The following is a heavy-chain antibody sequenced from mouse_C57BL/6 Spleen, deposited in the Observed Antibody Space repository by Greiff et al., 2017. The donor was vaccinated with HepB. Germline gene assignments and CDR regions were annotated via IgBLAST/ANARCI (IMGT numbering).Heavy chain of an antibody. CDR2: INPSSGYT. CDR1: GYTFTSYT. D-gene: IGHD1-1*01. Sequence: VQLQESGAELARPGASVKMSCKASGYTFTSYTMHWVKQRPGQGLEWIGYINPSSGYTKYNQKFKDKATLTADKSSSTAYMQLSSLTSEDSAVYYCARCLFITTVVAPFDYWGQGTTLTVSS. V-gene: IGHV1-4*01. CDR3: ARCLFITTVVAPFDY. J-gene: IGHJ2*01.